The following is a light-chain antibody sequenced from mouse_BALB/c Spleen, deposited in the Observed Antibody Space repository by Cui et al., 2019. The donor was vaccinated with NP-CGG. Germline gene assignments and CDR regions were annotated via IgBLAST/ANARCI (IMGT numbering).Light chain of an antibody. CDR1: SSINY. V-gene: IGKV4-70*01. CDR2: DTS. Sequence: QIVLTQSPVLMSAFPGEKVTMTCNAKSSINYIHWYQQRPGASPKRCVYDTSKLASGVPARFSGSGSGTSYSLTISSMEAEDAATYYCHQQSSWYTFGGGTKLEIK. J-gene: IGKJ2*01. CDR3: HQQSSWYT.